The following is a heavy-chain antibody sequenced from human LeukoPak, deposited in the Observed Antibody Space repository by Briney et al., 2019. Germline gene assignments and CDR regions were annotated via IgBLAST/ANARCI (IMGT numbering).Heavy chain of an antibody. V-gene: IGHV3-21*01. CDR3: ARGWSDSSPYDC. CDR2: IAGGSTYI. Sequence: GGSLRLSCAASGFTFSSYTMNWVRQARGRGLEWVSTIAGGSTYIYYADSVKGRFAISRDNTENSLSLQMNSLRVDDTAVYYCARGWSDSSPYDCWGQGTLVTVSS. D-gene: IGHD1-1*01. CDR1: GFTFSSYT. J-gene: IGHJ4*02.